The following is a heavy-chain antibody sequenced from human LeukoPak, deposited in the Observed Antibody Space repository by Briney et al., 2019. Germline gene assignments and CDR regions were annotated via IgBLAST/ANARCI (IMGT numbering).Heavy chain of an antibody. J-gene: IGHJ4*02. V-gene: IGHV3-48*03. CDR2: VSSGGTTI. Sequence: GGSLRLSCAASGFTFSHYEMSWIRQAPGRGLEWVSHVSSGGTTIYYADSVKGRFTISRGNAENSLYLQMNNLRAEDTAVYYCARGNPPLGDSSLWLFEYWGRGIFVTVSS. CDR1: GFTFSHYE. CDR3: ARGNPPLGDSSLWLFEY. D-gene: IGHD3-16*02.